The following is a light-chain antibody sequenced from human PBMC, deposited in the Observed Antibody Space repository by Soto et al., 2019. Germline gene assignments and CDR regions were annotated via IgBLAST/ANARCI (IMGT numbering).Light chain of an antibody. J-gene: IGLJ1*01. CDR2: EVS. CDR1: SGDVGGYNY. CDR3: SSYVGSNNYV. V-gene: IGLV2-8*01. Sequence: QSVLTQPPSASGSPGQSVTISCTGTSGDVGGYNYVSWYQQHPGKAPKLMIFEVSERPSGVPDRFSASKSGNTASLTVSGLQAEGEADYYCSSYVGSNNYVFGTGTKVTVL.